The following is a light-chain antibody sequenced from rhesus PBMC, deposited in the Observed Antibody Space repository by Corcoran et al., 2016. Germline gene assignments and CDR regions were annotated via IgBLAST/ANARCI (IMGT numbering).Light chain of an antibody. Sequence: DIQMTQSPSYLSASVGDRVTITCRASQGISNWLAWYQQKPGKAPKLLINKASTLQSGVPSRFSGSGSGTDFTLTISNLEHRYVPVYYCLQHSTWPLAFGGGTKVELK. J-gene: IGKJ4*01. V-gene: IGKV1-21*01. CDR2: KAS. CDR3: LQHSTWPLA. CDR1: QGISNW.